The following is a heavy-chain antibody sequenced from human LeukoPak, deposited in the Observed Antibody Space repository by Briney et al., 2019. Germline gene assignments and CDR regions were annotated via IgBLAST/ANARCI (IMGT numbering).Heavy chain of an antibody. Sequence: GGSLRLSCAASGFTFSNAWMSWVRQAPGEGLEWVGRIKSKTDGGTTDYAAPVKGRFTISRDDSKNTLYLQMNSLKTEDTAVYYCTTDLARHYYDSSGYYSTGYWGQGTLVTVSS. CDR3: TTDLARHYYDSSGYYSTGY. CDR2: IKSKTDGGTT. J-gene: IGHJ4*02. CDR1: GFTFSNAW. V-gene: IGHV3-15*01. D-gene: IGHD3-22*01.